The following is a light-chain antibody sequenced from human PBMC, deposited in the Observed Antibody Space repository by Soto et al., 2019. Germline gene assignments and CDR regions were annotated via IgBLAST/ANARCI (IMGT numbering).Light chain of an antibody. Sequence: VMTQSPLSLPVTLGQPATLSCRASQSVSSYLAWYQQKPGQAPRLLIYNASNRATGIPARFSGSGSGTDFTLTISRLEPEDFAVYYCQHYVTSLTTFGQGTKVDIK. V-gene: IGKV3-11*01. CDR1: QSVSSY. J-gene: IGKJ1*01. CDR3: QHYVTSLTT. CDR2: NAS.